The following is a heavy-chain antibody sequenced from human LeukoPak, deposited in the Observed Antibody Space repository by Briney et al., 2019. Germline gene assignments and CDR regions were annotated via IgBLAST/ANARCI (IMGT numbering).Heavy chain of an antibody. D-gene: IGHD2-2*01. J-gene: IGHJ6*02. Sequence: SVKVSCTASGGTFSSYAISWVRQAPGQGLEWMGGIIPIFGTANYAQKFQGRVTITADESTSTAYMELSSLRSEDTAVYYCARGYCSSTSCYSVDERNYYYYGMDVWGQGTTVTVSS. CDR3: ARGYCSSTSCYSVDERNYYYYGMDV. CDR1: GGTFSSYA. CDR2: IIPIFGTA. V-gene: IGHV1-69*13.